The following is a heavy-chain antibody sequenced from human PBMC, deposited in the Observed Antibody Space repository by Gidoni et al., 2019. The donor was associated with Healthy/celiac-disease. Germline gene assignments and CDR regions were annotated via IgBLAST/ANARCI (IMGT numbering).Heavy chain of an antibody. Sequence: QVQLVQSGSEVKKPVSSVNVSCKASVVTFSSYAISWVRKSPGQGLKWMGGIIPIVGTANYAQKFQGRVKITADKSTSTAYMEMSRMRSEDTAVYYCARGGGYCSGGSCYSNFDYWGQGTLVTVSS. V-gene: IGHV1-69*06. D-gene: IGHD2-15*01. CDR1: VVTFSSYA. J-gene: IGHJ4*02. CDR3: ARGGGYCSGGSCYSNFDY. CDR2: IIPIVGTA.